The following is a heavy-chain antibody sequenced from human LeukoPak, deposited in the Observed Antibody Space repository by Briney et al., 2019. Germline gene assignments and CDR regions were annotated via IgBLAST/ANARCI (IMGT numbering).Heavy chain of an antibody. J-gene: IGHJ5*02. CDR1: GGSISSGGYS. V-gene: IGHV4-31*11. CDR2: IYYSGST. CDR3: ARDVPRDYYGSGSAWFDP. D-gene: IGHD3-10*01. Sequence: ASETLSLTCAVSGGSISSGGYSWSWIRQHPGKGLEWIGYIYYSGSTYYNPSLKSRVTISVDTSKNQFSLKLSSVTAADTAVYYCARDVPRDYYGSGSAWFDPWGQGTLVTVSS.